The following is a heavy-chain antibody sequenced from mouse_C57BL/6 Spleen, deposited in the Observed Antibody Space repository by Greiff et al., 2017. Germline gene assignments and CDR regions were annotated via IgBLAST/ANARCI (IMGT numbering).Heavy chain of an antibody. Sequence: QVQLQQPGAELVMPGASVKLSCKASGYTFTSYWMHWVKQRPGQGLEWIGEIDPSDSYTNYNQKFKGKSTLTVDKSSSTAYMQLSSLTSEDSAVYYCARYYCGSYGGYWGQGTTLTVSS. CDR2: IDPSDSYT. CDR1: GYTFTSYW. CDR3: ARYYCGSYGGY. V-gene: IGHV1-69*01. J-gene: IGHJ2*01. D-gene: IGHD1-1*01.